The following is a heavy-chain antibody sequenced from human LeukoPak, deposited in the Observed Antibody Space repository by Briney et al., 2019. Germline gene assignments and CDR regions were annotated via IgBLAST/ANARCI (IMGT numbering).Heavy chain of an antibody. V-gene: IGHV1-69*05. Sequence: ASVKVSCKASGGTFSSYAISWVRQAPGQGLEWMGRIIPIFGTANYAQKFQGRVTITTDESTSTAYMELSSLRSEDTAVYYCARAGLRSDYYDSSGYYWDYWGQGTLATVSS. D-gene: IGHD3-22*01. CDR1: GGTFSSYA. CDR3: ARAGLRSDYYDSSGYYWDY. J-gene: IGHJ4*02. CDR2: IIPIFGTA.